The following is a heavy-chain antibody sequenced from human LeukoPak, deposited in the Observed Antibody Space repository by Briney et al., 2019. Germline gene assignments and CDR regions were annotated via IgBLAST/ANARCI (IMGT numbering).Heavy chain of an antibody. D-gene: IGHD3-10*01. CDR3: AKVDDYYGSGSYLVDS. V-gene: IGHV3-30*02. Sequence: GGSPRVSCAASGSTFSSHGMHWVRQAPGKGLDWVAFIRYDGSKKFYADSVKGRFTISRDNSKNTLDLQMNSLRTDDTAVYYCAKVDDYYGSGSYLVDSWGQGTLVTVSS. CDR1: GSTFSSHG. J-gene: IGHJ4*02. CDR2: IRYDGSKK.